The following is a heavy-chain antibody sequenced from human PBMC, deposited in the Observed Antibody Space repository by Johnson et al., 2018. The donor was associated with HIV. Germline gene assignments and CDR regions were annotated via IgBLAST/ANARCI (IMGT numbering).Heavy chain of an antibody. CDR3: ARDQGYPEPAFDI. CDR1: GFVFSDSH. Sequence: QVQLVESGGDLVQPGGSLRLSCVASGFVFSDSHMSWIRQAPGKGLEWISYVSSGGSSIYYADSVKGRFTISRDNAKNSLYLQMNSLRAEDTAVYYCARDQGYPEPAFDIWGQGTMVTVSS. J-gene: IGHJ3*02. CDR2: VSSGGSSI. V-gene: IGHV3-11*04. D-gene: IGHD1-14*01.